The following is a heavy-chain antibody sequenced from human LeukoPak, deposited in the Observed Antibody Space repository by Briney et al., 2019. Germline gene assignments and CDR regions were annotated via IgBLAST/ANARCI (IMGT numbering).Heavy chain of an antibody. J-gene: IGHJ4*02. Sequence: KPSETLSLTCAVYGGSFSGYYWSWIRQPPGKGLEWIGEIYHRGSTNYNPSLKSRVTISVDKSKNQFSLKLSSVTAADTAVYYCARTYCSGGSCYVFDYWGQGTLVTVSS. CDR3: ARTYCSGGSCYVFDY. D-gene: IGHD2-15*01. CDR2: IYHRGST. V-gene: IGHV4-34*01. CDR1: GGSFSGYY.